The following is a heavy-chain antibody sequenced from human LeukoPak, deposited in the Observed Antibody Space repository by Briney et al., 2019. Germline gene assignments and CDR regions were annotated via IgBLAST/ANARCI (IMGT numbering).Heavy chain of an antibody. J-gene: IGHJ4*02. Sequence: AGGSLRLSCAASGFTFSSYGMSWVRQAPGKGLEYVSAISSNGGSTYYANSVKGRFTISRDNSKNTLYLQMGSLRAEDMAVYYCATEYSGSIHWGQGTLVTVSS. CDR2: ISSNGGST. CDR1: GFTFSSYG. CDR3: ATEYSGSIH. D-gene: IGHD1-26*01. V-gene: IGHV3-64*01.